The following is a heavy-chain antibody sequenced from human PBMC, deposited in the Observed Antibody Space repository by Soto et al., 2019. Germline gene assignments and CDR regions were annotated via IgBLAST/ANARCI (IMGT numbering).Heavy chain of an antibody. CDR2: TYYRSKWNT. Sequence: SQTRSLTCVISGNNVSTNSAGWNWIRQSPSRGLEWLGRTYYRSKWNTDYAASVKGRITVNPDTSKNQFSLQLNSVTPEDAGVYYCVRNSWNAPPAFDFWGQGIQVTVSS. D-gene: IGHD1-1*01. J-gene: IGHJ4*02. CDR1: GNNVSTNSAG. CDR3: VRNSWNAPPAFDF. V-gene: IGHV6-1*01.